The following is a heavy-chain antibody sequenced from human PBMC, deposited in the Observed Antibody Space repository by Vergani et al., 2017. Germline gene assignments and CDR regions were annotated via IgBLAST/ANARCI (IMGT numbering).Heavy chain of an antibody. D-gene: IGHD2-15*01. CDR3: AKEGGGYCSGGTFYPKY. V-gene: IGHV3-30*02. J-gene: IGHJ4*02. Sequence: QVQLVESGGGVVQPGGSLRLSCAASGFTFSSYGMHWVRQAPGKGLEWVASIRSDESRRYYGDSVEGPFTISRDNSKNTLYLQMKSLRPEDTAVYYCAKEGGGYCSGGTFYPKYWGQGTLVIVSS. CDR1: GFTFSSYG. CDR2: IRSDESRR.